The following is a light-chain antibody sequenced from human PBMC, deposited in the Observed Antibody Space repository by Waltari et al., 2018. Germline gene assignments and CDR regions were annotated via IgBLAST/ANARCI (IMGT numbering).Light chain of an antibody. CDR2: DVN. CDR3: CSYAGGYIFCV. J-gene: IGLJ1*01. CDR1: SSDVGGYKY. Sequence: QSALTQPRSVSGSPGQSVTISCTGTSSDVGGYKYVSWYQQHPGKAPKLMIYDVNELPSGVPDRFSGSKSGNTASLTISGLQAEDEADYYCCSYAGGYIFCVFGTGTKVTVL. V-gene: IGLV2-11*01.